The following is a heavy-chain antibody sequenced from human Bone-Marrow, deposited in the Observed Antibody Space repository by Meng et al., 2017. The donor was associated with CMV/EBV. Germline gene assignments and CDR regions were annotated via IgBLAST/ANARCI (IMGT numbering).Heavy chain of an antibody. CDR3: ARDYCTSCYRGDAFDI. D-gene: IGHD2-2*01. CDR2: MNPGSGDT. J-gene: IGHJ3*02. V-gene: IGHV1-8*01. Sequence: ASVKVSCKASGYTFISSEIHWLRQATGQGLEWMGWMNPGSGDTGYAQKFQGRLTMTTDTSTSTAYMELRSLRSDDTAVYYCARDYCTSCYRGDAFDIWGQGTMVTVSS. CDR1: GYTFISSE.